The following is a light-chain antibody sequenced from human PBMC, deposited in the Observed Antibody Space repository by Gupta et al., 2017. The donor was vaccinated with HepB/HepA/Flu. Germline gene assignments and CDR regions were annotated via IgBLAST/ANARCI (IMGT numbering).Light chain of an antibody. CDR3: QQNSNSPSWT. V-gene: IGKV3-20*01. CDR1: QSLSSDS. CDR2: GAS. Sequence: EIVLTQSPGTLSLSPGERATLSCRASQSLSSDSLAWYQQKPGQAPRLLIYGASSRATGVPDRFSGSGYGTDFTLTISRLDPEDFAVYYCQQNSNSPSWTFGQGTKVEIK. J-gene: IGKJ1*01.